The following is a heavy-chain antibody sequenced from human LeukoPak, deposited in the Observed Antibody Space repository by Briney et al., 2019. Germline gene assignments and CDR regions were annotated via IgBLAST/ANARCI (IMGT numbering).Heavy chain of an antibody. CDR1: GGSFSGYY. J-gene: IGHJ5*02. CDR2: IYTSGST. V-gene: IGHV4-4*07. Sequence: PSETLSLTYAVYGGSFSGYYWSWIRQPAGKGLEWIGRIYTSGSTNYNPSLKSRVTMSVDTSKNQFSLKLSSVTAADTAVYYCARDLIAVAGKNWFDPWGQGTLVTVSS. D-gene: IGHD6-19*01. CDR3: ARDLIAVAGKNWFDP.